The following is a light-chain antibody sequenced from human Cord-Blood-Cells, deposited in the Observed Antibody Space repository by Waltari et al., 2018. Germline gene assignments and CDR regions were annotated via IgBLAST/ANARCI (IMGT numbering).Light chain of an antibody. J-gene: IGLJ1*01. CDR1: SSNIASNT. CDR2: SNN. Sequence: QPVLTQPPSASGTPGHRVTISCSGSSSNIASNTVNCYQQLPGTAPKLLIYSNNQRPSGVPDRFSGSKSGTSASLAISGLQSEDEADYYCAAWDDSLNGLYVFGTGTKVTVL. CDR3: AAWDDSLNGLYV. V-gene: IGLV1-44*01.